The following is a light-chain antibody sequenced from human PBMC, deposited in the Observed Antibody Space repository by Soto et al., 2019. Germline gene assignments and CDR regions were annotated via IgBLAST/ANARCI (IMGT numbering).Light chain of an antibody. CDR3: HQYNNWPWT. CDR2: AAS. V-gene: IGKV3-15*01. Sequence: ETVTTHSPVTLSVSPGDTAALSVRAIHRVSNHFAWYQQKPGQAPRLLIYAASTRAAGVPVRFSGSGSETEFTLTIRSLQSEDFALYYCHQYNNWPWTFGQGTKVDIK. CDR1: HRVSNH. J-gene: IGKJ1*01.